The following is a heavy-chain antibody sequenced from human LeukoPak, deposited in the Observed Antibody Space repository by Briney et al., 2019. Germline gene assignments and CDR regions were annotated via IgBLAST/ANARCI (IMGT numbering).Heavy chain of an antibody. Sequence: SVKVSCKASGYTFTSYGISWVRQAPGQGLEWMGGIIPIFGTANYAQKFQGRVTITADESTSTAYMELSSLRSEDTAVYYCARILTGNDDYWGQGTLVTVSS. CDR3: ARILTGNDDY. V-gene: IGHV1-69*13. CDR2: IIPIFGTA. CDR1: GYTFTSYG. D-gene: IGHD3-9*01. J-gene: IGHJ4*02.